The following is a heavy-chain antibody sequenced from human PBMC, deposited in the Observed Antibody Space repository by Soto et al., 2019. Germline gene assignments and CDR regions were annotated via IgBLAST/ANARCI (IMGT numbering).Heavy chain of an antibody. D-gene: IGHD5-18*01. J-gene: IGHJ4*02. CDR2: IYYSGST. CDR1: GGSISSGDYY. V-gene: IGHV4-30-4*01. CDR3: ASNSYGYIFYEY. Sequence: SETLSLTCTVSGGSISSGDYYWSWIRQPPGKGLEWIGYIYYSGSTYYNPSLKSRVTISVDTSKNQFSLKLSSVTAADTAVYYCASNSYGYIFYEYWGQGTLVAVSS.